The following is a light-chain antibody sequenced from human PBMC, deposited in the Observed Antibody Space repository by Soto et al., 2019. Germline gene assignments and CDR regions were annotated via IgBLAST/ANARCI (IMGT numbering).Light chain of an antibody. Sequence: EIVLTQSPATLSLSPGERATLSCRASQSVDSYLAWYQQKPGQAPRLLIFAASNRATGIPARFSGSGSGTDFILTSSSLEPEDFAVYYCQQRDNGLTFGGGTKV. CDR3: QQRDNGLT. CDR2: AAS. CDR1: QSVDSY. J-gene: IGKJ4*01. V-gene: IGKV3-11*01.